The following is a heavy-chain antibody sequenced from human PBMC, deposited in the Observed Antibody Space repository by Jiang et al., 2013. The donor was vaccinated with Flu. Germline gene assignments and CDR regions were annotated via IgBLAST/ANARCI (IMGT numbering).Heavy chain of an antibody. D-gene: IGHD5-24*01. Sequence: KPTQTLTLTCTFSGSSLSTSRMRVSWIRQPPGKALEWLARIDWDDEKFYSASLKTRLTISKDTSKNQVVLTMTNMDHVDTATYYCARIGRDGYSTYFDYWGQGTLVTVSS. CDR1: GSSLSTSRMR. CDR2: IDWDDEK. V-gene: IGHV2-70*04. CDR3: ARIGRDGYSTYFDY. J-gene: IGHJ4*02.